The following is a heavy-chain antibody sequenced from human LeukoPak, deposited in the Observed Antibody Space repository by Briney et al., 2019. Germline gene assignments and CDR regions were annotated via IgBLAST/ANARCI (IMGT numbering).Heavy chain of an antibody. CDR2: IYHTGST. CDR3: ARRGRNSSGWQDYL. V-gene: IGHV4-59*01. J-gene: IGHJ4*02. CDR1: GGSISSYY. Sequence: SQTLSLTCTVSGGSISSYYWSWIRQPPGKGLEWIANIYHTGSTNYNPSLSSRVTISIDTAKNQFSLKLTSVTAADTAVYYCARRGRNSSGWQDYLWGQGTLVTVSS. D-gene: IGHD6-25*01.